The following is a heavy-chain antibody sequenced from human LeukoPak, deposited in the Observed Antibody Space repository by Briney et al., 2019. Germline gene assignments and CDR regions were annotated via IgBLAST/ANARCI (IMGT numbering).Heavy chain of an antibody. CDR1: GFTLSSYW. CDR3: ASTMYSSAPTFDY. CDR2: IKTDGSEQ. J-gene: IGHJ4*02. D-gene: IGHD6-25*01. V-gene: IGHV3-7*03. Sequence: GGSLRLSCVASGFTLSSYWMSWVRQAPGKGLEWVANIKTDGSEQHYVDSVKGRFTISRDNAKNSLYLQMNSLRAEDTAVYYCASTMYSSAPTFDYWGQGTLVTVSS.